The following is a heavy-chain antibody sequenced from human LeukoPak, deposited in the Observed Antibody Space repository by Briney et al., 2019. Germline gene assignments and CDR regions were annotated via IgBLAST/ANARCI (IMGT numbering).Heavy chain of an antibody. CDR1: GGSISDYY. J-gene: IGHJ3*02. D-gene: IGHD2-2*01. Sequence: SETLSLTCTVSGGSISDYYWSWIRQPAGKGLEWIGRIYTSGKTNYNPSLKSRVTVSVDTSKNQFSLKLNSVTAADTAVYYCARDSHLVLVPPALVHPLVFRTRGAFDIWGQGTMVTVSS. CDR2: IYTSGKT. V-gene: IGHV4-4*07. CDR3: ARDSHLVLVPPALVHPLVFRTRGAFDI.